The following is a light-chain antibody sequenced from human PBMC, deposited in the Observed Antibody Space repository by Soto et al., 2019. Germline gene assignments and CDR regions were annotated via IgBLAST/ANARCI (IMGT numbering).Light chain of an antibody. J-gene: IGLJ1*01. Sequence: SYELTQPPSVSVSPGQTASITCSGDKLGDKYACWYQQKPGQSPVLVIYQNNKRPSGIPERFSGSNSGNTATLTIRGTQAMDEADYYCQAWDSNPYVFGTGTKLTVL. V-gene: IGLV3-1*01. CDR2: QNN. CDR1: KLGDKY. CDR3: QAWDSNPYV.